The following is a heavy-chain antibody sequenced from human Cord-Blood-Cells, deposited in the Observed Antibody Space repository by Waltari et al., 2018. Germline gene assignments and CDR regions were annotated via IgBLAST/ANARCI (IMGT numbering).Heavy chain of an antibody. V-gene: IGHV4-30-2*01. CDR3: ARVYRVYSNWFDP. J-gene: IGHJ5*02. Sequence: QLQLQESSSGLVKPSQTLSLTCAVPGGSISSGGYSWSWIRQPPGKGLEWIGYIYHSGRTYYNPSLKSRVTISVDRSKNQFSLKLSSVTAADTAVYYCARVYRVYSNWFDPWGQGTLVTVSS. D-gene: IGHD4-4*01. CDR1: GGSISSGGYS. CDR2: IYHSGRT.